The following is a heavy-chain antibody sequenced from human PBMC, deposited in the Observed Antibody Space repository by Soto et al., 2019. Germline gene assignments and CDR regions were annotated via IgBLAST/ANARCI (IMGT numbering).Heavy chain of an antibody. D-gene: IGHD6-13*01. J-gene: IGHJ6*03. CDR2: ISSNGGST. Sequence: GGSLRLSCAASGFTFSSFAMHWVRQAPGKGLEYVSSISSNGGSTYYANSVKGRFTISRDNSKNTLDLQMGSLRAEDMAVYYCARARPIAAAGTYYYYSMDVWGNGTTVTVSS. V-gene: IGHV3-64*01. CDR1: GFTFSSFA. CDR3: ARARPIAAAGTYYYYSMDV.